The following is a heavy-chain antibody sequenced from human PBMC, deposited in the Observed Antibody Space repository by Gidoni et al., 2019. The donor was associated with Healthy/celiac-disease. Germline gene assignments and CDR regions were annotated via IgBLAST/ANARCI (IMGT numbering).Heavy chain of an antibody. CDR3: ARDRTQIGYSSGWYGY. J-gene: IGHJ4*02. CDR2: IIPSFGTA. Sequence: QVQLVQSGAEVKKPGSSVQVSCKASGGLFRSSAITWVRQAPGQGLEWMGGIIPSFGTANYAQKFQGRVTMTADESTSTAYMELSSLRSEDTAVYYCARDRTQIGYSSGWYGYWGQGTLVTVSS. CDR1: GGLFRSSA. V-gene: IGHV1-69*01. D-gene: IGHD6-19*01.